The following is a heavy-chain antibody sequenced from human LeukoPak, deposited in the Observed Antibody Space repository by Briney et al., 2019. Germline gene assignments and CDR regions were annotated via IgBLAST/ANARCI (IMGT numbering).Heavy chain of an antibody. J-gene: IGHJ4*02. V-gene: IGHV4-34*11. Sequence: PSETLSLTCAVYGGSFSGYYWSWIRQPPGKGLEWIGYIYYIGSTGSTSYNPSLKSPYTISVDTSKNQFSLQLSSVTAADTAVYYCARLGYCSGGSCYHRTSTVDYWGQGTLITVSS. D-gene: IGHD2-15*01. CDR2: IYYIGSTGST. CDR3: ARLGYCSGGSCYHRTSTVDY. CDR1: GGSFSGYY.